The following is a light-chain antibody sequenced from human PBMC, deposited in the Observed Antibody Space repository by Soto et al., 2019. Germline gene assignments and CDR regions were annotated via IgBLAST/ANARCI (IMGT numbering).Light chain of an antibody. Sequence: EIVMTQSPATLSVSPGEWATLSCRASQSVRSNLAWYQQRPGQAPRLLIYAASTRATGIPARFSGSGSGTEFTLIIDSLQSEDFAVYYCQQYNNWPRTFGQGTKVEIQ. CDR3: QQYNNWPRT. CDR1: QSVRSN. J-gene: IGKJ1*01. CDR2: AAS. V-gene: IGKV3-15*01.